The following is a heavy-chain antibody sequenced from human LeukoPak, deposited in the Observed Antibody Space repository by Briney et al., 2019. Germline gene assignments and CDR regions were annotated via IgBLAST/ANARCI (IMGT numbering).Heavy chain of an antibody. V-gene: IGHV1-18*01. Sequence: ASVKVSCKASGYTFTSYGISWVRQAAGQGLEWMGWISAYNGNTNYAQKLQGRVTMTTDTSTSTAYMELRSLRSDDTAVYYCASISAPAGKAYYYYYYMDVWGKGTTVTVSS. CDR1: GYTFTSYG. CDR3: ASISAPAGKAYYYYYYMDV. CDR2: ISAYNGNT. J-gene: IGHJ6*03. D-gene: IGHD3-9*01.